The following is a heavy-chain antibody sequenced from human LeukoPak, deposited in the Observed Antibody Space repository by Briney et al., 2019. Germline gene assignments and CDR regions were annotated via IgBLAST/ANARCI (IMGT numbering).Heavy chain of an antibody. CDR2: IYSGGST. V-gene: IGHV3-53*01. D-gene: IGHD6-6*01. CDR1: GFTVSSNY. Sequence: GGSLRLSCAASGFTVSSNYMSWVRQAPGKGLEWVSVIYSGGSTYYADSVKGRFTISRDNSKNTLYLQMNSLRAEDTAVYYCASDSSSSEYSRHWGQGTLATVSS. J-gene: IGHJ1*01. CDR3: ASDSSSSEYSRH.